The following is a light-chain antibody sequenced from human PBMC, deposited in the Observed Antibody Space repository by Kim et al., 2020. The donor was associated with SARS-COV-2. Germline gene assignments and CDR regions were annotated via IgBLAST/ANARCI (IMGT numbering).Light chain of an antibody. Sequence: LSLSPGERATLSCRASQSVSSDLAWYQQRPGQAPRLLIYDASNRATGIPARFSGSGSGTDFTLTISSLEPEDFAVYYCQQRSSWTFGQGTKVDIK. CDR2: DAS. CDR3: QQRSSWT. CDR1: QSVSSD. V-gene: IGKV3-11*01. J-gene: IGKJ1*01.